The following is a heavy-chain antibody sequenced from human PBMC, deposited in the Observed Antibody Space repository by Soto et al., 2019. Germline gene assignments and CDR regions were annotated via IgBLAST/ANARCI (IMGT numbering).Heavy chain of an antibody. CDR3: ARGGIPPYGYGIAYAMDG. J-gene: IGHJ6*02. V-gene: IGHV6-1*01. Sequence: SPTPSLPCAISGDSVSSNGAAWNWIRQSPSRGVQWLGRTYYRSKWNNDYAVSVKSRITINPVTSQNQFSLQLNSVTAADTSVYYCARGGIPPYGYGIAYAMDGWGQGTTVTVSS. D-gene: IGHD1-26*01. CDR1: GDSVSSNGAA. CDR2: TYYRSKWNN.